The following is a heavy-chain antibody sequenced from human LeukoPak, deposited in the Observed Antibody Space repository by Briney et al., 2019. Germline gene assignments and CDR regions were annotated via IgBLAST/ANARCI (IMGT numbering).Heavy chain of an antibody. CDR3: AKGIVGAIYYYYGMDV. CDR1: GFTFSSYG. V-gene: IGHV3-30*18. D-gene: IGHD1-26*01. J-gene: IGHJ6*02. CDR2: ISYDGSNK. Sequence: PGGSLRLSCAASGFTFSSYGMYWVRQAPGKGLEWVAVISYDGSNKYYADSVKGRFTISRDNSKNTLYLQMNSLRAEDTAVYYCAKGIVGAIYYYYGMDVWGQGTTVTVSS.